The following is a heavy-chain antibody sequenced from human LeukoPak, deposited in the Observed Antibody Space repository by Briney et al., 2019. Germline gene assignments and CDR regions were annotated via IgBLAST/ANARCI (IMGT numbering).Heavy chain of an antibody. D-gene: IGHD6-13*01. CDR3: ARDRVAAAGSLRYYFDY. J-gene: IGHJ4*02. Sequence: ASVKVSCKASGYTFTGYYMHWVRQAPGRGLEWMGWINPNSGGTNYAQKFQGRVTMTRDTSISTAYMELSRLRSDDTAVYYCARDRVAAAGSLRYYFDYWGQGTLVTVSS. CDR1: GYTFTGYY. V-gene: IGHV1-2*02. CDR2: INPNSGGT.